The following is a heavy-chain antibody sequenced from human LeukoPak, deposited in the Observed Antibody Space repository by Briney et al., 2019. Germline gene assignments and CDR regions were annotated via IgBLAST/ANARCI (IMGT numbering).Heavy chain of an antibody. J-gene: IGHJ3*02. CDR2: IYHSGST. D-gene: IGHD4-17*01. V-gene: IGHV4-30-2*05. CDR1: GGSISSGGYS. CDR3: ASTDGDTNAFDI. Sequence: KTSETLSLTCAVSGGSISSGGYSWSWIRQPPGKGLEWIGYIYHSGSTYYNPSLKSRVTISVDTSKNQFSLKLSSVTAADTAVYYCASTDGDTNAFDIWGQGTMVTVSS.